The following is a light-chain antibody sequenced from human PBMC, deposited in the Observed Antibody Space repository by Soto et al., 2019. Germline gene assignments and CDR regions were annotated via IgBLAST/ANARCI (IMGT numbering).Light chain of an antibody. J-gene: IGLJ2*01. CDR2: EVS. V-gene: IGLV2-8*01. Sequence: QSALTQPPSASGSPGQSVTISCTGTSSDVGGYNYVSGYQQHPGKAPQLMIYEVSKPPSGVPDRFSGSKSGNTASLTVAGLQAEDEADFYCSSYAGSDVVFGGGTKVTVL. CDR1: SSDVGGYNY. CDR3: SSYAGSDVV.